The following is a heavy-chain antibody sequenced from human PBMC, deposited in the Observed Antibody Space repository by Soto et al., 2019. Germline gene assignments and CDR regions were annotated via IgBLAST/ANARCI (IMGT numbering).Heavy chain of an antibody. V-gene: IGHV1-18*01. Sequence: VQLVQSGGEVKKPGASVKVSCKPFGYTFNTYGINWVRQAPGQGLEWMGWINTNSGNPNYAQKFQDRVTMTTDTSTGTAYMEMRSLTTDDSAVYYCARKKCIGDCYYFDYWGQGTLVTVSS. CDR1: GYTFNTYG. CDR3: ARKKCIGDCYYFDY. CDR2: INTNSGNP. J-gene: IGHJ4*02. D-gene: IGHD2-21*02.